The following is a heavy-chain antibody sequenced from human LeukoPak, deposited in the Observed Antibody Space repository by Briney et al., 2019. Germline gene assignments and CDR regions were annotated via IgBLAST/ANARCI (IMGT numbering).Heavy chain of an antibody. Sequence: SETLSLTCTVSGGSISSYYWSWIRQPAGKGLEWIGRIYTSGSTNYNPSLKSRVTMSVDTSKNQFSLKLSSVTAADTAVYYCARVGTYYDSSGRYRPGYFDYWGQGTLVTVSS. CDR3: ARVGTYYDSSGRYRPGYFDY. CDR2: IYTSGST. J-gene: IGHJ4*02. V-gene: IGHV4-4*07. D-gene: IGHD3-22*01. CDR1: GGSISSYY.